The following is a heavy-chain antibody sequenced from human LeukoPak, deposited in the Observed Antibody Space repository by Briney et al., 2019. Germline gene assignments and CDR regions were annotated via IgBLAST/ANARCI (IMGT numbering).Heavy chain of an antibody. Sequence: SVKVSCKASGGTFCSYAISWVRQAPGQGLEWVGGIIPIFGTANYAQKFQGRVTITADESTSTAYMELSSLRSEDTAVYYCARLVVTMVRGVIYYYYGMDVWGQGTTVTVSS. D-gene: IGHD3-10*01. V-gene: IGHV1-69*13. J-gene: IGHJ6*02. CDR3: ARLVVTMVRGVIYYYYGMDV. CDR1: GGTFCSYA. CDR2: IIPIFGTA.